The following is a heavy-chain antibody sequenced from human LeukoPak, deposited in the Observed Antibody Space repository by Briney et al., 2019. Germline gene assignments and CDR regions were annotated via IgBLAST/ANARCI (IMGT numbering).Heavy chain of an antibody. J-gene: IGHJ4*02. CDR3: ARGVSIPTTPKFDF. D-gene: IGHD2-15*01. Sequence: SETLSLTCTGSGGSISSGDFYWSWIRQPPGKGLEWIGYIFNSGTTYYNPSLKSRVTMSADTSKNQFSLKLSSVTAADTAVYYCARGVSIPTTPKFDFWGQGTLVTVSS. V-gene: IGHV4-30-4*08. CDR2: IFNSGTT. CDR1: GGSISSGDFY.